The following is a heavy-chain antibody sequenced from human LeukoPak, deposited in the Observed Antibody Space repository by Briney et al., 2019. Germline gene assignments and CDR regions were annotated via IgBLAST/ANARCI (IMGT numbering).Heavy chain of an antibody. D-gene: IGHD2-15*01. V-gene: IGHV4-59*01. CDR2: IYYSGST. CDR1: GGSISSYY. Sequence: SETLSLTCTVPGGSISSYYWSWIRQPPGKGLEWIGYIYYSGSTNYNPSLKSRVTISVDTSKNQFSLKLSSVTAADTAVYYCARGCSGGSCYGSYDYWGQGTLVTVSS. J-gene: IGHJ4*02. CDR3: ARGCSGGSCYGSYDY.